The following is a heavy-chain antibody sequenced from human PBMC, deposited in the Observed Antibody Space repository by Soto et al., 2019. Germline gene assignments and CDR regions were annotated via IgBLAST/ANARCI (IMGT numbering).Heavy chain of an antibody. Sequence: SETLSLTCAVDGGSFSGYYWSWIRQPPGKGLEWIGEINHSGSTNYNPSLKSRVTISVDTSKNQFSLKLSSVTAADTAVYYCARVGYSGYDPFDYWGQGTLVTVSS. CDR2: INHSGST. CDR1: GGSFSGYY. D-gene: IGHD5-12*01. J-gene: IGHJ4*02. CDR3: ARVGYSGYDPFDY. V-gene: IGHV4-34*01.